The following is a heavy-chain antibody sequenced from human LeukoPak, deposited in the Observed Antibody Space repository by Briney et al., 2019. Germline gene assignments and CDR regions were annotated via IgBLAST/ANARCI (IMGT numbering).Heavy chain of an antibody. CDR2: INPKSGGT. CDR3: AIGNSGSWVGDY. Sequence: ASVKVSCKASQYTFTGYYMHWVRQAPGQGLEWMGWINPKSGGTKYAQKFQGRVTMTRDTSISTAYMELSSLRSDDTAVYYCAIGNSGSWVGDYWGQGTLVTVSS. CDR1: QYTFTGYY. V-gene: IGHV1-2*02. D-gene: IGHD1-26*01. J-gene: IGHJ4*02.